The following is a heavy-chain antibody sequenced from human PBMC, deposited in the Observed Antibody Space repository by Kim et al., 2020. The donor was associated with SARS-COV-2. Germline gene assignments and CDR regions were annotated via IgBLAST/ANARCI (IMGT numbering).Heavy chain of an antibody. V-gene: IGHV3-13*04. Sequence: GGSLRLSCAASGFTFSSYDMHWVRQATGKGLEWVSGIGTAGDTYYAGSVQGRFTISRENAKNSFYLQMNSLRDGDTAVYYCAREYSSGCPPRVEYYGMDVWGQGTTVTVSS. D-gene: IGHD6-19*01. CDR1: GFTFSSYD. CDR3: AREYSSGCPPRVEYYGMDV. CDR2: IGTAGDT. J-gene: IGHJ6*02.